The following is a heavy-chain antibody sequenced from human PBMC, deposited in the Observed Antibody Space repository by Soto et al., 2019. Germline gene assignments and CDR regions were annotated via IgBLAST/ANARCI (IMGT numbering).Heavy chain of an antibody. Sequence: GGSLRLSCAASGFTFSSYSMNWVRQAPGKGLEWVSSISSSSSYIYYADSVKGRFTISRDNAKNSLYLQMNSLRAEDTAVYYCARDLSTRPAEYCGGDCYSYAFDIWGQGTMVTVSS. CDR2: ISSSSSYI. J-gene: IGHJ3*02. V-gene: IGHV3-21*01. CDR3: ARDLSTRPAEYCGGDCYSYAFDI. D-gene: IGHD2-21*01. CDR1: GFTFSSYS.